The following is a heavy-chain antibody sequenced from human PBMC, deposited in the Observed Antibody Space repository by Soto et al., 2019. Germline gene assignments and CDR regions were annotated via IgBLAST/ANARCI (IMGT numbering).Heavy chain of an antibody. J-gene: IGHJ4*02. CDR1: GFTFSSYA. CDR3: AKDPAESKYYDFWSGSFDY. Sequence: PGGSLRLSCAASGFTFSSYAMSWVRQAPGKGLEWVSAISGSGGSTYYADSVKGRYTISRDNSKNTLYLQMNSLRAEDTAVYYCAKDPAESKYYDFWSGSFDYWGQGTLVTVSS. CDR2: ISGSGGST. V-gene: IGHV3-23*01. D-gene: IGHD3-3*01.